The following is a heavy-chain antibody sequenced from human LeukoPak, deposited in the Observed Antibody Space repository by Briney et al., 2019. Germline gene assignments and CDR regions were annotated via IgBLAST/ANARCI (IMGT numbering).Heavy chain of an antibody. CDR2: ISSNGGST. Sequence: PGGSLRLSCSASGFTFSSYAMHWVRQAPGKGLEYVSAISSNGGSTYYADSVKGRFTISRDNSKNTLYLQMNSLRAEDTAVYYCARGAPNSYGYDYFDYWGQGTLVTVSS. CDR1: GFTFSSYA. CDR3: ARGAPNSYGYDYFDY. J-gene: IGHJ4*02. V-gene: IGHV3-64*04. D-gene: IGHD5-18*01.